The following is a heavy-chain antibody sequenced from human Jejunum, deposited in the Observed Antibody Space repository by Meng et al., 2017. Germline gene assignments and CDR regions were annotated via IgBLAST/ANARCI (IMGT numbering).Heavy chain of an antibody. CDR2: LYTNGTP. CDR3: ASTPDFGSGAFYTVYWFVR. V-gene: IGHV4-4*07. CDR1: CASNSRTF. J-gene: IGHJ5*02. D-gene: IGHD3-10*01. Sequence: PQTSRTVPVHLSATRSLTCTVACASNSRTFCTWSRQPAGSGLEWLRRLYTNGTPNSNPSLKNRVSMSVDSSKNHVSLKLTSVTAADTAVYYCASTPDFGSGAFYTVYWFVRWGQGTLVTASS.